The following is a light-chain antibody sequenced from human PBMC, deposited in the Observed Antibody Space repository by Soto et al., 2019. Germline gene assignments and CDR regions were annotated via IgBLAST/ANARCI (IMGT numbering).Light chain of an antibody. Sequence: EIVLTQSPATLSLSPGERATLSCRASRSVSASLAWYQLKPGQAPRLLIYDASNRATDIPARFSGSGSGTEFTLTTTSLQSEDFALYYCQQYHNLWTFGQGTKVDIK. J-gene: IGKJ1*01. CDR3: QQYHNLWT. V-gene: IGKV3-11*01. CDR1: RSVSAS. CDR2: DAS.